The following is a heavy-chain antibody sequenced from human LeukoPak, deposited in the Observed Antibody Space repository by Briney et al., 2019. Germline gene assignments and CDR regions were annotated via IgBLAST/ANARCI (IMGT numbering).Heavy chain of an antibody. D-gene: IGHD3-10*01. Sequence: SVKVSCTASGGTFSSYAISWVRQAPGQGLEWMGGIIPIFGTANYAQKFQGRVTITADESTSTAYMELSSLRSEDTAVYYCARGEMVRGVIEYYYYGMDVWGKGTTVTVSS. CDR1: GGTFSSYA. V-gene: IGHV1-69*13. J-gene: IGHJ6*04. CDR3: ARGEMVRGVIEYYYYGMDV. CDR2: IIPIFGTA.